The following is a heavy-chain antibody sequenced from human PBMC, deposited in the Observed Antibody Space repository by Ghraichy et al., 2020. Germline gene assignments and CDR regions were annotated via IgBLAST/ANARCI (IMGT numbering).Heavy chain of an antibody. CDR2: VIPIFGTA. CDR1: GGTFSSYA. V-gene: IGHV1-69*13. J-gene: IGHJ1*01. D-gene: IGHD6-13*01. CDR3: ASRYSSSWYSHFQH. Sequence: SVKVSCKASGGTFSSYAISWVRQAPGQGLEWMGGVIPIFGTANYAQKFQGRVTITADESTSTAYMELSSLRSEDTAVYYCASRYSSSWYSHFQHWGQGTLVTVSS.